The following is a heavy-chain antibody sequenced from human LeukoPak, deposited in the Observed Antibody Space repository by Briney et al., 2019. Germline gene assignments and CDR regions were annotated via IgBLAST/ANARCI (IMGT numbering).Heavy chain of an antibody. Sequence: GGSLRLSCAASGFTVSSNYMSWVRQAPGKGLEWVANIKQDGSEKYYVDSVKGRFTISRDNAKNSLYLQMNSLRAEDTAVYYCARDRSYGSGSLDIDYWGQGTLVTVSS. CDR2: IKQDGSEK. V-gene: IGHV3-7*01. D-gene: IGHD3-10*01. J-gene: IGHJ4*02. CDR3: ARDRSYGSGSLDIDY. CDR1: GFTVSSNY.